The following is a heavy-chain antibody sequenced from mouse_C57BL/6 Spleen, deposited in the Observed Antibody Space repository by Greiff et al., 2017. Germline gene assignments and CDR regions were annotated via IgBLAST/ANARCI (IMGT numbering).Heavy chain of an antibody. CDR2: IDPNSGGT. CDR1: GYTFTSYW. J-gene: IGHJ4*01. V-gene: IGHV1-72*01. D-gene: IGHD1-1*01. Sequence: QVQLQQPGAELVKPGASVKLSCKASGYTFTSYWMHWVKQRPGRGLEWIGRIDPNSGGTKYNEKFKSKATLTVDKPSSTAYMQLSSLTSEDAAVYYCARAYYYGSNQSGVTYYYAMDYWGQGTSVTVSS. CDR3: ARAYYYGSNQSGVTYYYAMDY.